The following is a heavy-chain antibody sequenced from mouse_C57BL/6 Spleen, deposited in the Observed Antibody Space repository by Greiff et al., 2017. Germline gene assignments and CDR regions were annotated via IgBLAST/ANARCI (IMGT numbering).Heavy chain of an antibody. CDR3: TRWYDGYFYFDY. CDR2: ISSGGDYI. D-gene: IGHD2-3*01. V-gene: IGHV5-9-1*02. CDR1: GFTFSSYA. J-gene: IGHJ2*01. Sequence: EVQGVESGEGLVKPGGSLTLSCAASGFTFSSYAMSWVRQTPEKRLEWVAYISSGGDYIYYADTVKGRFTISRDNARNTLYLQMSSLKSEDTAMYYCTRWYDGYFYFDYWGQGTTLTVSS.